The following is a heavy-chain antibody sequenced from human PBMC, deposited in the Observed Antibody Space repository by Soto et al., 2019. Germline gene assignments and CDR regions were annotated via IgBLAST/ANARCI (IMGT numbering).Heavy chain of an antibody. D-gene: IGHD6-13*01. CDR1: GGTFSSYT. Sequence: QVQLVQSGAEVKKPGSSVKVSCKASGGTFSSYTISWVRQAPGQGLEWMGRIIPILGIANYAQKFQGRVXIXAXXATSTAYMELSSLRSEDTAVYYCARSSSSWFSFDYWGQGTLVTVSS. V-gene: IGHV1-69*02. J-gene: IGHJ4*02. CDR3: ARSSSSWFSFDY. CDR2: IIPILGIA.